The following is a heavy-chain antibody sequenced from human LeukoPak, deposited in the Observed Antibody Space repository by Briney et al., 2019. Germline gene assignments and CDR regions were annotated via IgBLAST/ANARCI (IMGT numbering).Heavy chain of an antibody. D-gene: IGHD6-19*01. CDR1: VFTLNSYD. J-gene: IGHJ4*02. CDR2: IGTAGDT. CDR3: AISVARRGYCFDY. V-gene: IGHV3-13*04. Sequence: GGALRLPHPACVFTLNSYDILGVRQATAKGLEWVSSIGTAGDTYYPSSVNGRFTISRENAKTSLYLQMNILGAGDTAVYYCAISVARRGYCFDYWGQGTLVTVSS.